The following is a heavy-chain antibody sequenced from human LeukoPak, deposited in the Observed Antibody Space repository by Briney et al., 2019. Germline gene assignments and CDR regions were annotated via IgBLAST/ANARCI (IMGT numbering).Heavy chain of an antibody. Sequence: GGSLRLSCAASGFSFSDYAMSWVRQAPGKGLEWVSSISPGSSYIYYADSLKGRFTISRDNAKNSLYLQMNSLRAEDTAVYYCAHSSGYAYGLDYWGQGTLVTVSS. CDR2: ISPGSSYI. D-gene: IGHD5-18*01. CDR1: GFSFSDYA. V-gene: IGHV3-21*01. CDR3: AHSSGYAYGLDY. J-gene: IGHJ4*02.